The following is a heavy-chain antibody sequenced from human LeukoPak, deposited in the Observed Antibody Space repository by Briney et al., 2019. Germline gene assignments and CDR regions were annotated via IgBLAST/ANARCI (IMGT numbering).Heavy chain of an antibody. CDR2: TEQNGRQK. CDR1: GFTFSQSW. Sequence: GGSLRLSCSASGFTFSQSWMSWVRQAPGKGLEWVANTEQNGRQKFYVDPVTGRFTISRDNAKKSLYLQMNSLRVEDTAVYYCARDRNYYGSGSLDVWGKGTPVSVSS. V-gene: IGHV3-7*01. CDR3: ARDRNYYGSGSLDV. J-gene: IGHJ6*04. D-gene: IGHD3-10*01.